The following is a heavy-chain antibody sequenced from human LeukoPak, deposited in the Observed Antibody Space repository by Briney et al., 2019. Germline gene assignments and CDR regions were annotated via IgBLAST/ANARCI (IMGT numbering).Heavy chain of an antibody. CDR1: GFTFSSYG. J-gene: IGHJ4*02. CDR2: ISYDGSNK. Sequence: PGRSLRLSCAASGFTFSSYGMHWVRQAPGKGLEWVAVISYDGSNKYYADSVKGRFTISRDSSKNTLYLQMNSLRAEDTAVYYCAKSSPGAGIFDYWGQGTLVTVSS. V-gene: IGHV3-30*18. CDR3: AKSSPGAGIFDY. D-gene: IGHD1-26*01.